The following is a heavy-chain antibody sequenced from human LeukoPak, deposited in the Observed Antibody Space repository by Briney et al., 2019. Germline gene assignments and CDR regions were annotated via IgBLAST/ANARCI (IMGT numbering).Heavy chain of an antibody. Sequence: PGGSLRLSCAASGLTFSIYGMHWVRQAPGKGLEWVAFIRYDGSNKYYADSVKGRFTISRDNSKNTLYLQMNSLRAEDTAVYYCAKDLEFGGDYVGYWGQGTLVTVSS. CDR2: IRYDGSNK. J-gene: IGHJ4*02. D-gene: IGHD3-10*01. CDR3: AKDLEFGGDYVGY. V-gene: IGHV3-30*02. CDR1: GLTFSIYG.